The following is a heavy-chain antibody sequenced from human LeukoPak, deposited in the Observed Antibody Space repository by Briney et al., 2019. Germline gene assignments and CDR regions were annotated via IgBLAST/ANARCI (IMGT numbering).Heavy chain of an antibody. Sequence: GGSLRLSCVDSGFTFSNYAMSWVRQAPGKGLEGVSAITGSGGNTYYADSVKGRFTISRDNSKNTVFLQMNSLREEDRAIYYCVIWGDYDVLTGYYVPDYWGQGTLVTVSS. CDR1: GFTFSNYA. V-gene: IGHV3-23*01. J-gene: IGHJ4*02. D-gene: IGHD3-9*01. CDR3: VIWGDYDVLTGYYVPDY. CDR2: ITGSGGNT.